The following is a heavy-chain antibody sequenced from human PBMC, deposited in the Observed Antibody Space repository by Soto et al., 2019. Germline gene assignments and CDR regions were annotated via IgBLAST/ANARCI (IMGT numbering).Heavy chain of an antibody. CDR1: GYTLTELS. D-gene: IGHD3-9*01. CDR2: FDPEDGET. J-gene: IGHJ5*02. V-gene: IGHV1-24*01. CDR3: ATLNNYDILTGPQYNWFDP. Sequence: ASVKVSCKVSGYTLTELSMHWVRQAPGKELEWMGGFDPEDGETIYAQKFQDRVTMTEDTSTDTAYMELSSLRSEDTAVYYCATLNNYDILTGPQYNWFDPWGQGTLVTVSS.